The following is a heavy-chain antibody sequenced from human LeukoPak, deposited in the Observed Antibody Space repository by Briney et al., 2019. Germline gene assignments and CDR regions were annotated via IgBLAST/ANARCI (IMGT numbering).Heavy chain of an antibody. V-gene: IGHV4-39*01. Sequence: PSETLPLTCTVSGGSISSSGYYWGGIRQPPGKGLEWIGSIYYSGSTYYNPSLKSRVTISVDTSKNQFSLKLSSVTAADAAVYYCASRYAMVRGVIDYWGQGTLVTVSS. CDR1: GGSISSSGYY. CDR2: IYYSGST. J-gene: IGHJ4*02. D-gene: IGHD3-10*01. CDR3: ASRYAMVRGVIDY.